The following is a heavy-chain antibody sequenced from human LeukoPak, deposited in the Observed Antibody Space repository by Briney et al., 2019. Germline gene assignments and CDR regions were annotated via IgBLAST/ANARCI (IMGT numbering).Heavy chain of an antibody. V-gene: IGHV4-34*01. D-gene: IGHD4-17*01. J-gene: IGHJ4*02. Sequence: SETLSLTCAVYGGSFSGYYWSWIRQPPGKGLEWIGEINHSGSTNYNPSLKSRVTISVDTSKNQFSLKLSSVTAADTAVYYCASTGDYGFDYWGQGTLVTVSS. CDR3: ASTGDYGFDY. CDR2: INHSGST. CDR1: GGSFSGYY.